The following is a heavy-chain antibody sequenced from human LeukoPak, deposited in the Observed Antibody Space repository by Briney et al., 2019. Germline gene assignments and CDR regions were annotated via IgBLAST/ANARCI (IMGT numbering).Heavy chain of an antibody. D-gene: IGHD3-10*01. CDR2: INPNSGGT. CDR3: ITREIVVEPAQTSMVRGVLWRSDF. CDR1: GYTFTGYY. V-gene: IGHV1-2*02. Sequence: ASVQDSCKASGYTFTGYYMHWVRQAPGQGLEWMGWINPNSGGTNYAQKFQGRVTMTRDTSISTAYMELSRLRSEDTAVYYFITREIVVEPAQTSMVRGVLWRSDFWGHGTLVTVSS. J-gene: IGHJ4*01.